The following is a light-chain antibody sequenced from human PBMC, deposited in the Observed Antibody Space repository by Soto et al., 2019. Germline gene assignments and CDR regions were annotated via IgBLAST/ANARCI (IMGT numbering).Light chain of an antibody. Sequence: QPVLTQSPSASASLGASVKLTCALTSGHSNYAIAWHQQQPEKGPRYLMKVNSDGSHIKGDGIPDRFSGSSSGAERFLTISSLQSEDEADYYCQTWGTGILVFGGGTKVTVL. J-gene: IGLJ2*01. CDR2: VNSDGSH. CDR1: SGHSNYA. V-gene: IGLV4-69*01. CDR3: QTWGTGILV.